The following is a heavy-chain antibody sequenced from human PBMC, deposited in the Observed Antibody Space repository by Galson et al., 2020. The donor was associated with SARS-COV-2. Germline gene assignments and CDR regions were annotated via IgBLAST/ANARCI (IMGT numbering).Heavy chain of an antibody. CDR1: GFTFGDYA. D-gene: IGHD3-3*01. V-gene: IGHV3-49*03. Sequence: GGSLRLSCTAYGFTFGDYAMSWFRQAQGKGRGWVGCIRSKATGGTTEYAAAVKGRFTISRDDSKSIAYLQMNSLKTEDTAVYYCTRLDFGSGIDMDVWGKGTTVTVSS. CDR2: IRSKATGGTT. J-gene: IGHJ6*03. CDR3: TRLDFGSGIDMDV.